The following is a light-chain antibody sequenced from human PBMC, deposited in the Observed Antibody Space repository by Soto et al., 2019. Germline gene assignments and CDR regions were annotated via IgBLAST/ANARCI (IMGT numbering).Light chain of an antibody. V-gene: IGKV1-5*03. CDR3: QHYNSFSRT. Sequence: DIQMTQSPSTLSASVGDRVAITCRASDNIAPWVAWYQQKPGKAPKLLIYKAANLADEVPSRFAGSGSGTDFTLTITRLQPDDFAPYSCQHYNSFSRTFGQGTK. J-gene: IGKJ1*01. CDR1: DNIAPW. CDR2: KAA.